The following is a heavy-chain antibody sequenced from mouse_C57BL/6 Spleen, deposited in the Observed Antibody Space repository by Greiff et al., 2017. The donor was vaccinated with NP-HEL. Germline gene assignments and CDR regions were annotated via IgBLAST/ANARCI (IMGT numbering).Heavy chain of an antibody. D-gene: IGHD2-3*01. CDR3: ARKGRWLPDD. J-gene: IGHJ2*01. Sequence: QVQLQQSGAELVMPGASVKLSCKASGYTFTSYWMHWVKQRPGQGLEWIGEIDPSDSYTNYNQKFKGKSTLTVDKSSSTAYMQLSSLTSEDSAVYYCARKGRWLPDDWGQGTTLTVSS. CDR1: GYTFTSYW. CDR2: IDPSDSYT. V-gene: IGHV1-69*01.